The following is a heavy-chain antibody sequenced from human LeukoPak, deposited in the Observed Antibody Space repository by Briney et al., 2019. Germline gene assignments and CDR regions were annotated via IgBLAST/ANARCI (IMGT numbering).Heavy chain of an antibody. D-gene: IGHD6-13*01. CDR3: ASSRGPIAALDY. CDR2: IYYSGST. Sequence: SETLSLTCTVPGGSISSSSYYWGWIRQPPGKGLEWIGYIYYSGSTNYNPSLKSRVTISVDTSKNQFSLKLSSVTAADTAVYYCASSRGPIAALDYWGQGTLVTVSS. CDR1: GGSISSSSYY. J-gene: IGHJ4*02. V-gene: IGHV4-61*05.